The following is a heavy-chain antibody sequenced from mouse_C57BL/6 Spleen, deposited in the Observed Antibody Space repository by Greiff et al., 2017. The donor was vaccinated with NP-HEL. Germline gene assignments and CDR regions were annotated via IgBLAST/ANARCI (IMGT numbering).Heavy chain of an antibody. CDR2: INPNNGGP. J-gene: IGHJ2*01. CDR3: ASNWDGWVRYFDY. Sequence: VQLQQSGPELVKPGASVKMSCKASGYTFTDYNMHWVKQNHGKSLEWIGYINPNNGGPSYNQKFKGKATLTVNKSSSTAYMELRSLTSEDSAVYYCASNWDGWVRYFDYWGQGTTLTVSS. D-gene: IGHD4-1*02. V-gene: IGHV1-22*01. CDR1: GYTFTDYN.